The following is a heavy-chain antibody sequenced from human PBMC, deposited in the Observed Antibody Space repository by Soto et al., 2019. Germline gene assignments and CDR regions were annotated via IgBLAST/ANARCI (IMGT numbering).Heavy chain of an antibody. V-gene: IGHV1-69*01. J-gene: IGHJ6*02. CDR2: IIPIFGTA. CDR1: GGTFSSYA. CDR3: ARGAPGNPEGTTLYYGMDV. Sequence: QVQLVQSGAEVKKPGSSVKVSCKASGGTFSSYAISWVRQAPGQGLEWMGGIIPIFGTANYAQKFQGRVTITADESTSTDYMELSSLRSEDTAVYYCARGAPGNPEGTTLYYGMDVWGQGTTVTVSS. D-gene: IGHD1-1*01.